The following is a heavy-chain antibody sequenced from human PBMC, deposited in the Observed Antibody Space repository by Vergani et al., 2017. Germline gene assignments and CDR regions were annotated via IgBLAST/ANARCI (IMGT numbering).Heavy chain of an antibody. V-gene: IGHV4-31*03. CDR3: ARVARVNYYDSSGYNWFDP. J-gene: IGHJ5*02. CDR2: IYYSGST. Sequence: QVQLQESGPGLVKPSETLSLTCTVSGGSISSGGYYWSWIRQHPGKGLEWIGYIYYSGSTYYNPSLKSRVTISVDTSKNQFSLKLSSVTAADTAVYYCARVARVNYYDSSGYNWFDPWGQGTLVTVSS. CDR1: GGSISSGGYY. D-gene: IGHD3-22*01.